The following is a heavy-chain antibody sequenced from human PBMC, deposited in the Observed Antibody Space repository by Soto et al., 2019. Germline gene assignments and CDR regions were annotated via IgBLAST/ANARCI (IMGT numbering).Heavy chain of an antibody. CDR1: GGTFSSYA. J-gene: IGHJ3*01. CDR3: ARVEEMAKIMPQGVFDF. Sequence: GASVKVSCKASGGTFSSYAISWVRQAPGQGLEWMGGIIPIFGTANYAQKFQGRVTITADESTSTAYLELSSLRSEDTAGDYGARVEEMAKIMPQGVFDFWGQGKMVTVS. D-gene: IGHD2-2*01. CDR2: IIPIFGTA. V-gene: IGHV1-69*13.